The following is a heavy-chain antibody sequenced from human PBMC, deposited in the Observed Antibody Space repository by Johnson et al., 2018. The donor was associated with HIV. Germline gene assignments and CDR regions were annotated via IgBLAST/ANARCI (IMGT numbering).Heavy chain of an antibody. CDR3: ARGDLAAAGNGAFDI. J-gene: IGHJ3*02. V-gene: IGHV3-53*01. Sequence: VQLVESGGGLIQPGGSLRLSCAASGFTVSSNYMNWVRQPPGKGLEWVSVIYSGGSTYYADSVKGRFTISRDNAKNSLYLQMNRLRADDTAVYYCARGDLAAAGNGAFDIWGQGTMVT. CDR2: IYSGGST. D-gene: IGHD6-13*01. CDR1: GFTVSSNY.